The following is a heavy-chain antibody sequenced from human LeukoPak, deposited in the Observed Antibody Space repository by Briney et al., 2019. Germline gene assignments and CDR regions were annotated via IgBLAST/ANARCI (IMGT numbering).Heavy chain of an antibody. V-gene: IGHV3-33*01. Sequence: GGSLRLSCAASGFTFSSYGMHWVRQAPGRGLEWVAVIWYDGSNKYYADSVKGRFTISRDNSKNTLYLQMNSLRAEDTAVYYCARKESIAVAGRRDAFDIWGQGTMVTVSS. J-gene: IGHJ3*02. CDR2: IWYDGSNK. D-gene: IGHD6-19*01. CDR1: GFTFSSYG. CDR3: ARKESIAVAGRRDAFDI.